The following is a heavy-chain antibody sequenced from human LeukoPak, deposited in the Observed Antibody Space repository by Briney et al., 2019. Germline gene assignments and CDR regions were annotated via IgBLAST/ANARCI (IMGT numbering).Heavy chain of an antibody. D-gene: IGHD2-15*01. CDR1: GFTFSSYE. CDR3: ARSVMDIVVVDAFDI. Sequence: GGSLRLSCAASGFTFSSYEMNWVRQAPGKGLEWVSYISSSGSTIYYADSVKGRFTISRDNAKNSLYLQMNSLRAEDTAVYYCARSVMDIVVVDAFDIWGQRTMVTVSS. J-gene: IGHJ3*02. CDR2: ISSSGSTI. V-gene: IGHV3-48*03.